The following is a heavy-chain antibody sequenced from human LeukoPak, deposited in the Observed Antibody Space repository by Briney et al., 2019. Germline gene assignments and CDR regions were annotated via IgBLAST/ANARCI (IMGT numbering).Heavy chain of an antibody. CDR3: ARHPRTKNNWFDP. J-gene: IGHJ5*02. CDR1: GGSISSGDYY. CDR2: IYYSGST. Sequence: SETPSLTCTVSGGSISSGDYYWSWIRQPPGKGLEWIGYIYYSGSTYYNPSLKSRVTISVDTSKNQFSLKLSSVTAADTAVYYCARHPRTKNNWFDPWGQGTLVTVSS. V-gene: IGHV4-30-4*01.